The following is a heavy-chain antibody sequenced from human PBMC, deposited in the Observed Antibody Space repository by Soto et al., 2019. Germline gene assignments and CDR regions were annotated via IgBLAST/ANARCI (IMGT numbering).Heavy chain of an antibody. CDR1: GFTVSSNY. J-gene: IGHJ3*02. CDR2: IYSGGST. D-gene: IGHD1-26*01. V-gene: IGHV3-53*01. CDR3: ARGGPGIVGAHAFDI. Sequence: AGGSLRLSCAASGFTVSSNYMSWVRQAPGKGLEWVSVIYSGGSTYYADSVKGRFTISRDNSKNTLYLQMNSLRAEDTAVYYCARGGPGIVGAHAFDIWGKGTMVTVS.